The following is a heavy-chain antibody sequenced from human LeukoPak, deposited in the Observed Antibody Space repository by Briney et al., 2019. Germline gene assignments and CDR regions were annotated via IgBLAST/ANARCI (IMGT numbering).Heavy chain of an antibody. D-gene: IGHD6-13*01. CDR1: GFTFSSYG. CDR2: IWYDGSNK. V-gene: IGHV3-30*19. Sequence: PGGSLRLSCAASGFTFSSYGMHWVRQAPGKGLEWVAVIWYDGSNKYYADSVKGRFTISRDNSKNTLYLQMNSLRAEDTAVYYCARARDYSSSWYASGWFDPWGQGTLVTVSS. J-gene: IGHJ5*02. CDR3: ARARDYSSSWYASGWFDP.